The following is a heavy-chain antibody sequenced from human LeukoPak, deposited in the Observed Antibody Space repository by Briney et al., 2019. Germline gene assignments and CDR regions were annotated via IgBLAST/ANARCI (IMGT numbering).Heavy chain of an antibody. CDR1: GGSISSYY. J-gene: IGHJ4*02. CDR2: IYYSGST. Sequence: SETLSLTCTVSGGSISSYYWSWIRQPPGKGLEWIGYIYYSGSTNYNPSLKSRVTISVDTSKNQFSLKLSSVTAADTAVYYCARGRDVGATDYWGQGTLVTVSS. CDR3: ARGRDVGATDY. V-gene: IGHV4-59*01. D-gene: IGHD1-26*01.